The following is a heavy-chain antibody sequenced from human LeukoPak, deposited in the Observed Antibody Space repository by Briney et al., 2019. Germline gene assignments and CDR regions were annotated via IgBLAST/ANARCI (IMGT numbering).Heavy chain of an antibody. V-gene: IGHV4-59*01. J-gene: IGHJ4*02. CDR1: GGSISSYY. CDR3: ARVFNHYDSSGYLDC. D-gene: IGHD3-22*01. CDR2: IYYSGST. Sequence: PSETLSLTCTVSGGSISSYYWSWIRQPPGKGLEWIGYIYYSGSTNYNPSLKSRVTISVDTSKNQFSLKLSSVTAADTAVYYCARVFNHYDSSGYLDCWGQGTLVTVSS.